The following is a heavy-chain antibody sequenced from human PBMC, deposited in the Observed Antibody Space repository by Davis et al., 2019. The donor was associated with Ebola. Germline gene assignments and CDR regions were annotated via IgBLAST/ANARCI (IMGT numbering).Heavy chain of an antibody. J-gene: IGHJ4*02. CDR1: GYTFTSHC. V-gene: IGHV1-18*04. CDR3: ARAPNYDVLTGTSSYYFDY. Sequence: SVKVSCKSSGYTFTSHCLVWVRQAPGLGLEWMGWISGFNTNTNFAQKFQGRVTVSKDTSTNTAYMDLRSLTSDDTAIYYCARAPNYDVLTGTSSYYFDYWGQGTLVTVSS. CDR2: ISGFNTNT. D-gene: IGHD3-9*01.